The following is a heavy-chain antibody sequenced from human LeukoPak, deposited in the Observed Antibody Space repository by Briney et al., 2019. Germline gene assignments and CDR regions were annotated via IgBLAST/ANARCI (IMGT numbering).Heavy chain of an antibody. V-gene: IGHV1-8*01. CDR2: MNPNSGNT. D-gene: IGHD2-15*01. CDR1: GYTFTSYD. CDR3: ARRHGRCSDGSCYYPDY. J-gene: IGHJ4*02. Sequence: GASVKVSCKASGYTFTSYDINWVRQATGQGLEWMGWMNPNSGNTGYAQKFQGRVTMTRNSSITTAYMELSSPRPEDTAVYYCARRHGRCSDGSCYYPDYWGQGTLVTVSS.